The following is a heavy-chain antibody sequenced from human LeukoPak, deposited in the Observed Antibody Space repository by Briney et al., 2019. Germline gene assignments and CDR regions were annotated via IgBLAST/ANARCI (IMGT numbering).Heavy chain of an antibody. CDR3: AKGLRDFWSGYYLRYYYYGMDV. CDR2: ISWSSGSI. D-gene: IGHD3-3*01. Sequence: PGGSLRLSCAASGFTFDDYAMHWVRQAPGKGLEWVSGISWSSGSIGYADSVKGRFTISRDNAKNSLYLQMNSLRAEDTALYYCAKGLRDFWSGYYLRYYYYGMDVWGQGTTVTVSS. V-gene: IGHV3-9*01. J-gene: IGHJ6*02. CDR1: GFTFDDYA.